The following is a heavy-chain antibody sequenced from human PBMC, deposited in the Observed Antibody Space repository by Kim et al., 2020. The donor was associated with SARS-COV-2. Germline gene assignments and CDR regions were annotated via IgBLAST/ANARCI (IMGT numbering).Heavy chain of an antibody. CDR2: ETI. D-gene: IGHD3-10*01. J-gene: IGHJ4*02. V-gene: IGHV3-15*06. Sequence: ETINYAAPVTGRFIVSRDDSKNVLFLQMNSLRAEDTAVYYCTTVGRGPFHYWGQGTLVTVSS. CDR3: TTVGRGPFHY.